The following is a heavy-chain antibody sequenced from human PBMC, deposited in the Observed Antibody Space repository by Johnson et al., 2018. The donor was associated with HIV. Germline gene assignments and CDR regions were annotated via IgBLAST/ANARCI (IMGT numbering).Heavy chain of an antibody. CDR1: GFTFSDYY. V-gene: IGHV3-11*04. CDR3: ARAGLGNYYDSSGYKGAFDI. Sequence: QAQLVESGGGLVKPGGSLRLSCAASGFTFSDYYMSWIRQAPGKGLEWVSYISSSGSTIYYADSVKGRFTISRDNAKNSLYLQMNSLRAEDTAVYYCARAGLGNYYDSSGYKGAFDIWGQGTMVTVSS. D-gene: IGHD3-22*01. CDR2: ISSSGSTI. J-gene: IGHJ3*02.